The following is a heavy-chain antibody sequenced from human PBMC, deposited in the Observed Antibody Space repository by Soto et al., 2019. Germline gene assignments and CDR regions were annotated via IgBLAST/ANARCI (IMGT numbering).Heavy chain of an antibody. Sequence: SETLSLTCAVYGGSFSGYYWSWIRQPPGKGLEWIGEINHSGSTNYNPSLKSRVTISVDTSKNQFSLKLSSVTAADTAVYYCARGPRSEYSGYKIAGGGDYWGQGTLVTVSS. CDR3: ARGPRSEYSGYKIAGGGDY. CDR2: INHSGST. D-gene: IGHD5-12*01. V-gene: IGHV4-34*01. J-gene: IGHJ4*02. CDR1: GGSFSGYY.